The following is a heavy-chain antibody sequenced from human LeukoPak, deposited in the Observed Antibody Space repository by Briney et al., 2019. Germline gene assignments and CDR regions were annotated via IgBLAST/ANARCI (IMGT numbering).Heavy chain of an antibody. CDR1: CGSTSCGVDY. Sequence: SETLIFTWTSCCGSTSCGVDYVSWIRQLPGKGLEWIGYIYYSGSTYYPPSLRSRVTISVDTSKNQFSLRLSSVTAADTAVNYCSATSTYGANYYPDYWGQGALVTVSS. CDR3: SATSTYGANYYPDY. V-gene: IGHV4-31*02. J-gene: IGHJ4*02. CDR2: IYYSGST. D-gene: IGHD4-23*01.